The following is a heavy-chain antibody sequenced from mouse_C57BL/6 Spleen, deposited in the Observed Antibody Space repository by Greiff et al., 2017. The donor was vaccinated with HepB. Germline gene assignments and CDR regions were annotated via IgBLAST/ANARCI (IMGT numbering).Heavy chain of an antibody. CDR2: IDPEDGET. V-gene: IGHV14-2*01. J-gene: IGHJ4*01. CDR3: ASGYGSSSYAMDY. Sequence: VQLQQSGAELVKPGASVKLSCTASGFNIKDYYMHWVKQRTEQGLEWIGRIDPEDGETKYAPKFQGKATITADKSSNTAYLQLSSLTSEDTAVYYCASGYGSSSYAMDYWGQGTSVTVSS. CDR1: GFNIKDYY. D-gene: IGHD1-1*01.